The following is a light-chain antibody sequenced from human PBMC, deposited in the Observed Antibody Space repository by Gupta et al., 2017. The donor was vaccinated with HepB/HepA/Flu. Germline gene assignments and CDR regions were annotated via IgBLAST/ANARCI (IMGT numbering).Light chain of an antibody. CDR1: QSVSTW. Sequence: DIQLTQSPSTLSASVGDRVTITCRASQSVSTWLAWYQQKPGKAPNLLIYKTSSLQSGVPSRFSGSGSGTEFTLPISSLQSDDFATYYCQQYHSYPYTFGQGTKLEI. J-gene: IGKJ2*01. V-gene: IGKV1-5*03. CDR3: QQYHSYPYT. CDR2: KTS.